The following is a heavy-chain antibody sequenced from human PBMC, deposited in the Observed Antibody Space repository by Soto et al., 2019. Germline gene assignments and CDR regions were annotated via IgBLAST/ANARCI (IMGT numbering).Heavy chain of an antibody. J-gene: IGHJ4*02. Sequence: PGGSLRLSCAASGFTFSRYTMTWVRQAPGKGLEWVSSIGGSGGNMYYAGSVKGRFTISRDNSNNTLYLQMNSLRAEDTAVYFCSKHSPCYFGSGSDFWGQGTQVTVSS. CDR1: GFTFSRYT. CDR2: IGGSGGNM. CDR3: SKHSPCYFGSGSDF. D-gene: IGHD3-10*01. V-gene: IGHV3-23*01.